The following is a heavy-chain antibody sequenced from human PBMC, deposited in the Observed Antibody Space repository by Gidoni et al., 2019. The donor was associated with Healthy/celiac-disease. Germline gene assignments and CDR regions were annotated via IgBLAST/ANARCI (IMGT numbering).Heavy chain of an antibody. CDR3: ARAIAAAGTGLVGD. Sequence: QVQLVQSGAEVKKPGSSVKVSCKASGGTFRSYAISCVRQAPGQGLEWMGGIIPIFGTANYAQKFQGRGTITADESTSTAYMELSSLRSEDTAVYYCARAIAAAGTGLVGDWGQGTLVTVSS. V-gene: IGHV1-69*01. CDR1: GGTFRSYA. CDR2: IIPIFGTA. D-gene: IGHD6-13*01. J-gene: IGHJ4*02.